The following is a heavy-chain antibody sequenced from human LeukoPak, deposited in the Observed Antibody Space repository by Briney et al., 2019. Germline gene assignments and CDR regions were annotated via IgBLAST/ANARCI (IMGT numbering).Heavy chain of an antibody. CDR2: IYYSGST. CDR3: ARHRAAAGTYYFDY. D-gene: IGHD6-13*01. Sequence: SETLSLTCTVSGGSISSSSYYWGWIRQPPGKGLEWIGSIYYSGSTYYNPSLKSRVTISVDTSKNQFSLKLSSVTAADTAVYYCARHRAAAGTYYFDYWGQGTLVTVSS. V-gene: IGHV4-39*01. CDR1: GGSISSSSYY. J-gene: IGHJ4*02.